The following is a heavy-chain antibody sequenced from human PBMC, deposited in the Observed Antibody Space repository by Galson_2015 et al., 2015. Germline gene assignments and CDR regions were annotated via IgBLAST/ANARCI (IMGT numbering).Heavy chain of an antibody. J-gene: IGHJ4*02. CDR1: GFTVSSNY. Sequence: SLRLSCAASGFTVSSNYMSWVRQAPGKGLEWVSVIYSGGSTYYADSVKGRFTISRDNSKNTLYLQMNSLRAEDTAVYHCARSTVTTGIDYWGQGTLVTVSS. V-gene: IGHV3-53*01. CDR3: ARSTVTTGIDY. CDR2: IYSGGST. D-gene: IGHD4-17*01.